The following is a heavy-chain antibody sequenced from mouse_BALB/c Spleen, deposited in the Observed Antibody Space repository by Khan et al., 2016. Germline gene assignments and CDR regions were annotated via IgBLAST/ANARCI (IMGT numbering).Heavy chain of an antibody. CDR3: ARGDDDDGFAY. Sequence: QVQLKQSGAELIKPGASVKISCKATGYTFSSYWIEWVKQGPGHGLEWIGEILPGSGHTNYNEKFKDKATFTADTSSNTAYMQLNSLTSEDSTVSYCARGDDDDGFAYRGRGTLVTVS. CDR2: ILPGSGHT. D-gene: IGHD2-4*01. J-gene: IGHJ3*01. V-gene: IGHV1-9*01. CDR1: GYTFSSYW.